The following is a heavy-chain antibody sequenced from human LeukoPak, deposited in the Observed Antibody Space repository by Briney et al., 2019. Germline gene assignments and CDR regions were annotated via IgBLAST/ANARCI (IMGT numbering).Heavy chain of an antibody. CDR3: AREGDTRYCSSTSCYFAEYFEH. CDR2: ISSSSSTI. Sequence: GGSLRLSCAASGFTFSSYSMNWARQAPGKGLEWVSYISSSSSTIYYADSVKGRFTISRDNAKNSLYLQMNSLRAEDTAVYYCAREGDTRYCSSTSCYFAEYFEHWGQGTLVTVSS. V-gene: IGHV3-48*01. CDR1: GFTFSSYS. J-gene: IGHJ1*01. D-gene: IGHD2-2*01.